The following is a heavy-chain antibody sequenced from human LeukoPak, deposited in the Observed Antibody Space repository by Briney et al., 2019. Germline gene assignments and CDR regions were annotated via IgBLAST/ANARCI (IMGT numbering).Heavy chain of an antibody. V-gene: IGHV3-21*01. CDR1: GFTFTNYS. Sequence: GGSLRLSCAASGFTFTNYSMNWVRQAPGKGLEWVSCISSRSSYRYYADSVKGRFTISRDNARKSLYLQMNSLRAEDTAVYFCVRDLMGTMVGARNPYYFDYWGQGTLVTVSS. CDR2: ISSRSSYR. D-gene: IGHD1-26*01. CDR3: VRDLMGTMVGARNPYYFDY. J-gene: IGHJ4*02.